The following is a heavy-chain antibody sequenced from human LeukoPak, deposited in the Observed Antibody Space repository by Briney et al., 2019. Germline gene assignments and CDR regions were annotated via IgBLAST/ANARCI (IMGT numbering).Heavy chain of an antibody. V-gene: IGHV4-4*07. J-gene: IGHJ5*01. CDR2: IYTSGST. CDR1: GGSISSYY. D-gene: IGHD6-13*01. Sequence: SETLSLTCTVSGGSISSYYWSWIRQPAGKGLEWIGRIYTSGSTNYNPSLKSRLTLSVDSSKNQFSLRLSSVTAADTAVYYCARDLWISATGGGFDSWGQGILVTVSS. CDR3: ARDLWISATGGGFDS.